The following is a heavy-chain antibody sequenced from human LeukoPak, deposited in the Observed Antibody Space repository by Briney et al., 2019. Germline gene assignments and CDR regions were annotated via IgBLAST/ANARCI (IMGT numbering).Heavy chain of an antibody. CDR1: GFTVSSNY. D-gene: IGHD3-10*01. CDR3: ARDSDHMVRGVNGAFDV. Sequence: GGSLRLSCAASGFTVSSNYMNWVRQAPGKGLVWVSRIYSHGGDTAYADSVKGRFTISRANAQNTLYLQMNSLRAEDTGVYYCARDSDHMVRGVNGAFDVWGQGTVVIVSS. CDR2: IYSHGGDT. V-gene: IGHV3-74*01. J-gene: IGHJ3*01.